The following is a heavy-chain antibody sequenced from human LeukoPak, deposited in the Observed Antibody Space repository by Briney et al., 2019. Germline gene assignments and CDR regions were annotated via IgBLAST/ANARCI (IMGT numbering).Heavy chain of an antibody. Sequence: PSETLSLTCAVSGYSISSGYYWGWIRQPPGKGLEWIGSIYHSGSTYYNPSLKSRVTISIDTSKNQFSLKLSSVTAADTAVYYCARSIVVVPVLFDPWGQGTLVTVSS. CDR1: GYSISSGYY. CDR2: IYHSGST. D-gene: IGHD2-2*01. CDR3: ARSIVVVPVLFDP. J-gene: IGHJ5*02. V-gene: IGHV4-38-2*01.